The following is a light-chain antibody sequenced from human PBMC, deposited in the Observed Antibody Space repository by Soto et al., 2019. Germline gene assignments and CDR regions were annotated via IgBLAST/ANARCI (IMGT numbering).Light chain of an antibody. V-gene: IGLV2-14*01. CDR3: SSYASSSTYV. J-gene: IGLJ1*01. CDR2: EAS. CDR1: SRDVGGYNY. Sequence: QSVLTQPASVSGSPGQSITISCTGTSRDVGGYNYVSWYQQRPGKDPNLMIYEASTRSSGVSNRFSGSKSGNTASLTISGLQAEDEAYYYCSSYASSSTYVFGTGTKVTVL.